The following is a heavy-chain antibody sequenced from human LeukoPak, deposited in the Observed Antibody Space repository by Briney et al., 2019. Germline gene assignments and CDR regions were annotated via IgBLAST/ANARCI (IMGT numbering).Heavy chain of an antibody. D-gene: IGHD1-26*01. CDR1: GGSISSSSNY. CDR2: IYYSGST. Sequence: KSSETLSLTCTVSGGSISSSSNYWGWIRQPPGKGLEWIGSIYYSGSTYYNSSLKSRVTISLDTSKNQFSLKLNSVTAADTAVYYCARDFTDSGSSLVYYYYYYMDVWGKGTTVTVSS. CDR3: ARDFTDSGSSLVYYYYYYMDV. J-gene: IGHJ6*03. V-gene: IGHV4-39*07.